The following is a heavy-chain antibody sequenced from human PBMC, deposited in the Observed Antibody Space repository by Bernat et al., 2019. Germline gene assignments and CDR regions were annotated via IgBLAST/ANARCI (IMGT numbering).Heavy chain of an antibody. V-gene: IGHV4-34*01. CDR3: ARGLRPLGYCSSTSCYGLGDV. CDR2: INHSGST. J-gene: IGHJ6*02. CDR1: GGSFSGYY. Sequence: QVQLQQWGAGLLKPSETLSLTCAVYGGSFSGYYWSWIRQPPGKGLEWIGEINHSGSTNYNPSLKSRVTISVDTSKTQCSLKMSSVTAADTAVYYCARGLRPLGYCSSTSCYGLGDVWGQGTTVTVSS. D-gene: IGHD2-2*01.